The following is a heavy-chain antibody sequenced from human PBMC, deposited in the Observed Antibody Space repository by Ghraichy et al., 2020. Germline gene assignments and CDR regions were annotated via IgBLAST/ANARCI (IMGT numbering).Heavy chain of an antibody. D-gene: IGHD3-3*01. CDR3: AVFGVVTSYYYGMDV. CDR2: IKSKTDGGTT. CDR1: GFTFSNAW. Sequence: GGSLRLSCAASGFTFSNAWMSWVRQAPGKGLEWVGRIKSKTDGGTTDYAAPVKGRFTISRDDSKNTLYLQMNSLKTEDTAVYYCAVFGVVTSYYYGMDVWGQGTTVTVSS. J-gene: IGHJ6*02. V-gene: IGHV3-15*01.